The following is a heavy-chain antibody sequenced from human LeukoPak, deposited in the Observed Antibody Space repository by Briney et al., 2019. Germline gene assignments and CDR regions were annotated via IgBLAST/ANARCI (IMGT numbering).Heavy chain of an antibody. CDR1: GGSISSYY. CDR3: ATHPSTISYRGAFDI. J-gene: IGHJ3*02. V-gene: IGHV4-59*01. D-gene: IGHD3-3*01. CDR2: IYYSGST. Sequence: SETLSLTCTVSGGSISSYYWSWIRQPPGKGLEWIGYIYYSGSTNYNPSLKSRVTISVDTSKNQFSLKLSSATAADTAVYYCATHPSTISYRGAFDIWGQGTMVTVSS.